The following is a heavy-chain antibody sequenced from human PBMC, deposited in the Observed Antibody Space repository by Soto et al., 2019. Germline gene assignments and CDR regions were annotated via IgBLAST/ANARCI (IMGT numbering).Heavy chain of an antibody. V-gene: IGHV1-18*01. Sequence: QVQLVKSGAEVKKPGSSVKVSCKASASTFPIYGIRWVRQAPGQGLARMGWISAYNGNTNYVQTLQGRVTMTTDTSTITAYREVRSLRSDDTGVYYCASDLQQLELPYNWFDPWGQGTPVTVSS. CDR2: ISAYNGNT. CDR1: ASTFPIYG. CDR3: ASDLQQLELPYNWFDP. D-gene: IGHD6-13*01. J-gene: IGHJ5*02.